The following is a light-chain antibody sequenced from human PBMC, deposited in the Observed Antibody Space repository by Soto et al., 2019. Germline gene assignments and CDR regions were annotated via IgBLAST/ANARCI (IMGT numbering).Light chain of an antibody. Sequence: IQMTQSPSTLSASVGDRDTVTCRASQSVGPSLAWYQQKPGKAPNLLIYGASILETGVPSRFSGSGSGTDFTLTITSLQPDDSATYYCQHYNSFPLTFGPGTKVEIK. CDR1: QSVGPS. CDR3: QHYNSFPLT. J-gene: IGKJ3*01. V-gene: IGKV1-5*01. CDR2: GAS.